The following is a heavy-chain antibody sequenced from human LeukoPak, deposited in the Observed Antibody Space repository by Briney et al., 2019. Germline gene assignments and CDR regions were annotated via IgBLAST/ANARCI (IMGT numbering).Heavy chain of an antibody. Sequence: SETLSLTCAVSGGSISSYYWSWIRQPPGKGLEWIGYIYYSGSTNYNPSLKSRVTISVDTSKNQFSLKLSSVTAADTAVYYCARGDQYYYDSSGYSGYYGMDVWGQGTTVTVSS. V-gene: IGHV4-59*01. CDR3: ARGDQYYYDSSGYSGYYGMDV. D-gene: IGHD3-22*01. CDR2: IYYSGST. CDR1: GGSISSYY. J-gene: IGHJ6*02.